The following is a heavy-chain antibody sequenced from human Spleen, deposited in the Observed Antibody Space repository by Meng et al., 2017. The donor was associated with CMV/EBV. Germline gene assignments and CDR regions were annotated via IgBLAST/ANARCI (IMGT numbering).Heavy chain of an antibody. D-gene: IGHD3-3*01. J-gene: IGHJ4*02. Sequence: GGSLRLSCAASGFTFSDHYMNWIRQAPGKGLEWVSYISSSGSAMHYADSVKGRFTISRDNAKNSLFLQMSSLRAEDTAIYYCARVVRGFAKSKTRAFFGVVNAYYFDYWGQGTLVTVSS. V-gene: IGHV3-11*04. CDR2: ISSSGSAM. CDR1: GFTFSDHY. CDR3: ARVVRGFAKSKTRAFFGVVNAYYFDY.